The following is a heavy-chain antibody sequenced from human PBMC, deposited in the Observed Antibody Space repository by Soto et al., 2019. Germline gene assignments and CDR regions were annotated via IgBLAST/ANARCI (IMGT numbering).Heavy chain of an antibody. J-gene: IGHJ4*02. V-gene: IGHV4-59*01. CDR2: IYYSGST. D-gene: IGHD3-22*01. Sequence: LSLTCTVSGGSISSYYWSWIRQPPGKGLEWIGYIYYSGSTNYNPSLKSRVTISVDTSKNQFSLKLSSVTAADTAVYYCARNGGPDYYDSSGLDYWGQGTLVTVSS. CDR1: GGSISSYY. CDR3: ARNGGPDYYDSSGLDY.